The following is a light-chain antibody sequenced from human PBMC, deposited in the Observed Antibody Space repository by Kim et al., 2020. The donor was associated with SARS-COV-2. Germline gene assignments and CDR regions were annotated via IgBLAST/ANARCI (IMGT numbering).Light chain of an antibody. CDR2: AAS. J-gene: IGKJ2*01. Sequence: DIQMTQSPSSLSASVGDRVTIACRESQTISTYLNWYQEKPGKAPKLLIYAASFLQGGVPSRFSGSGSGTDFTLTITSLQPEDFATYYCQQSYTMPYTFGQGTKLEI. V-gene: IGKV1-39*01. CDR3: QQSYTMPYT. CDR1: QTISTY.